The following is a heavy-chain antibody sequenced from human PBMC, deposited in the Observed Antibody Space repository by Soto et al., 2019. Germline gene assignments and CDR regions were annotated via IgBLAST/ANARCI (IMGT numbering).Heavy chain of an antibody. D-gene: IGHD3-10*01. CDR1: GFTFSSYG. CDR2: IWYDGSNK. V-gene: IGHV3-33*01. CDR3: ARDASRFGEFFLHFVGDYYYYMDV. Sequence: GGSLRLSCAASGFTFSSYGMHWVRQAPGKGLEWVAVIWYDGSNKYYADSVKGRFTISRDNSKNTLYLQMNSLRAEDTAVYYCARDASRFGEFFLHFVGDYYYYMDVWGKGTTVTVSS. J-gene: IGHJ6*03.